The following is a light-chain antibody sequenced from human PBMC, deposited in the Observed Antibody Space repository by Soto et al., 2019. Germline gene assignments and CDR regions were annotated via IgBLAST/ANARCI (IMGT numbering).Light chain of an antibody. CDR3: QQYGSSRWT. V-gene: IGKV3-20*01. Sequence: EIVLTQSPGTLSLSPGERATLSCRASQSLTNNYLAWYQQKPGQAPRLVIYGASSRTTGIPDRFSGSGSGTDFTLTISRLEPEDFAVYYCQQYGSSRWTFGQGTKVDIK. CDR1: QSLTNNY. J-gene: IGKJ1*01. CDR2: GAS.